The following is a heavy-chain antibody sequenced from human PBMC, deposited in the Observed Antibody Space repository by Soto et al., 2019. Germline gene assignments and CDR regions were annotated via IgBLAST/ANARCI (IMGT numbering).Heavy chain of an antibody. CDR2: ISSSSSYI. CDR1: GFTFSSYS. V-gene: IGHV3-21*04. J-gene: IGHJ4*02. D-gene: IGHD2-15*01. CDR3: AKDQSSGGSWPLDY. Sequence: PGGSLRLSCAASGFTFSSYSMNWVRQAPGKGLEWVSSISSSSSYIYYADSVKGRFTISRDNAKDSLYLQMNSLRAEDTAFYYCAKDQSSGGSWPLDYWGQGTLVTVSS.